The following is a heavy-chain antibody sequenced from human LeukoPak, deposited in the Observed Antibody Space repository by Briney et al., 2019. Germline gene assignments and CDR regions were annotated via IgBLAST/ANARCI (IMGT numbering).Heavy chain of an antibody. CDR1: GFNFNTYA. CDR2: IAYDGTDK. Sequence: PGGSLRLSCAASGFNFNTYAMHWVRQAPGKGLEWVAVIAYDGTDKHYADSVKGRFTISRDNSKNTLLLQMNSLRPGDTAVYYCARDHGSNSAFDIWGRGTMVTVSS. V-gene: IGHV3-30*04. CDR3: ARDHGSNSAFDI. D-gene: IGHD2-8*01. J-gene: IGHJ3*02.